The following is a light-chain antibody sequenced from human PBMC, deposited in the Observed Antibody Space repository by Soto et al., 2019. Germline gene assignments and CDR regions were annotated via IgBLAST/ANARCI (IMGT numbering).Light chain of an antibody. J-gene: IGLJ3*02. V-gene: IGLV8-61*01. CDR3: ALYMGGGIWV. CDR2: TTS. Sequence: QTVVTQEPSFSVSPGGTVTLTCGLTSGSVSSSYYPSWSQQTPGQAPHSLIYTTSTRSSGVPDRFSGSILGNKAALIITGAQADDEAHYYCALYMGGGIWVFGGGTKLTVL. CDR1: SGSVSSSYY.